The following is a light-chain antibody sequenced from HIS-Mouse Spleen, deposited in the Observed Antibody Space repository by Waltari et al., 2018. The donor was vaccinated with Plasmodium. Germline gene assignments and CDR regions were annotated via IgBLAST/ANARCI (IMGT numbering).Light chain of an antibody. V-gene: IGKV3-11*01. J-gene: IGKJ4*01. CDR1: QSFSSY. CDR3: QQRSNWPPLT. CDR2: DAS. Sequence: EIVLTQSPATLSLSLGERATLSCRASQSFSSYLAWYQQKPGQAPRLLIYDASNRATGIPARFSGSGSGTDFTLTISSLEPEDFAVYYCQQRSNWPPLTFGGGTKVEIK.